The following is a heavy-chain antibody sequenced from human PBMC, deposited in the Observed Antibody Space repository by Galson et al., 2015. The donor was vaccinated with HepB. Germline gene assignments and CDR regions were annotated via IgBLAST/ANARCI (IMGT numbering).Heavy chain of an antibody. Sequence: SVKVSCKASGYTFTSYAMNWVRQAPGQGLEWMGWINTNTGNPTYAQGFTGRFVFSLDTSVSTAYLQISSLRAEDTAVYYCARDPAPYDSSGYYYYFDYWGQGTLVTVSS. CDR3: ARDPAPYDSSGYYYYFDY. CDR2: INTNTGNP. CDR1: GYTFTSYA. J-gene: IGHJ4*02. D-gene: IGHD3-22*01. V-gene: IGHV7-4-1*02.